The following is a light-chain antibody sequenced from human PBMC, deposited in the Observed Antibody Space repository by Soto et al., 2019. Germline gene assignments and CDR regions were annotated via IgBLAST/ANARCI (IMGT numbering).Light chain of an antibody. CDR1: QTINTY. Sequence: DIQMTQSPSSLSASVGDRVTITCRASQTINTYLKWYQQKPGKAPNLLIHAASTLQSGVPSKFSGSGSGTEFTLTITSLQPEDFATYYCQRSYRIPLTVRPGTKVDI. V-gene: IGKV1-39*01. J-gene: IGKJ3*01. CDR3: QRSYRIPLT. CDR2: AAS.